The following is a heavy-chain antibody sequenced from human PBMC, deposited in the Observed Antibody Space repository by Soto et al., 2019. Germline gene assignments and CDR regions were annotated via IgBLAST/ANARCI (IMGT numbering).Heavy chain of an antibody. V-gene: IGHV4-59*01. Sequence: SETLALTCTVSGGSISSYYWSWIRQPPGKGLEWIGYIYYSGSTNYNPSLKSRVTISVDTSKNQFSLKLSSVTAADTAVYYCGRNRGSIAAAGTNPQYFDFCGQSTLVTLSS. J-gene: IGHJ4*01. D-gene: IGHD6-13*01. CDR1: GGSISSYY. CDR2: IYYSGST. CDR3: GRNRGSIAAAGTNPQYFDF.